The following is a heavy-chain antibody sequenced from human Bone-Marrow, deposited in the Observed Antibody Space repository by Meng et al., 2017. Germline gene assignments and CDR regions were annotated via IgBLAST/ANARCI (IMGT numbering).Heavy chain of an antibody. D-gene: IGHD3-9*01. CDR2: INTDASST. CDR3: ARDADWVIFDH. J-gene: IGHJ4*02. V-gene: IGHV3-74*03. CDR1: GFTFSSYN. Sequence: EVQLVESGGGLAQPGGSLRLSCAASGFTFSSYNMHWVRQTPGEGLVWVSRINTDASSTTYADSVKGRFTISRDDAKNTVYLQMNSLRAEDTAVYYCARDADWVIFDHWGQGALVTVSS.